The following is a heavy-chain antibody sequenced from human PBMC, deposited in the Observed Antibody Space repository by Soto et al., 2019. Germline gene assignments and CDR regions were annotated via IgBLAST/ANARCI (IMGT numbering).Heavy chain of an antibody. J-gene: IGHJ4*02. CDR1: GFTFNNYY. V-gene: IGHV3-23*01. CDR3: AKAWGCSSTSCYAGEDY. D-gene: IGHD2-2*01. CDR2: ISGSGGST. Sequence: VGSLRLSCAASGFTFNNYYLAWIRRAPGKGLEWVSAISGSGGSTYYADSVKGRFTISRDNSKNTLYLQMNSLRAEDTAVYYCAKAWGCSSTSCYAGEDYWGQGTLVTVSS.